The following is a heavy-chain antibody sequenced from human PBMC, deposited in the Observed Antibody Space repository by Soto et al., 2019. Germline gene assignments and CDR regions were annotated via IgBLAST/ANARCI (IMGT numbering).Heavy chain of an antibody. V-gene: IGHV3-48*02. CDR2: FSSSSSTI. CDR1: GLSVSSYS. CDR3: ARHIGDPYDSSGYYYGMDV. J-gene: IGHJ6*02. D-gene: IGHD3-22*01. Sequence: XGSLRVTFGASGLSVSSYSMNWVRQAPGKGLEWVSYFSSSSSTIYYADSVKGRFTISRDNAKNSLYLQINSLRDEDTAVYYCARHIGDPYDSSGYYYGMDVWAQRTTVTVSS.